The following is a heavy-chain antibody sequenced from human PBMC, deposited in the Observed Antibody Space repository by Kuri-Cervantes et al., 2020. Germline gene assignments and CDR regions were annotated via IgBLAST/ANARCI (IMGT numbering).Heavy chain of an antibody. J-gene: IGHJ3*02. CDR1: GFTFNTYS. Sequence: GGSLRLSCAASGFTFNTYSMHWVRQAPGKGLEWVAFIRSDGSNKYYADSVKGRFTISRDNSKNTLYLQMNSLRAEDTAVYYCAKGSVEMATFGGFDIWGQGTMVTVSS. D-gene: IGHD5-24*01. V-gene: IGHV3-30*02. CDR2: IRSDGSNK. CDR3: AKGSVEMATFGGFDI.